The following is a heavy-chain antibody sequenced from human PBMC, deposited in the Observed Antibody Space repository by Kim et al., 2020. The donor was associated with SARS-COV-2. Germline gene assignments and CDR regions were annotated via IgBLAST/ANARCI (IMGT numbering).Heavy chain of an antibody. CDR3: ARDLPRKLSD. CDR2: T. Sequence: TYYNPTLKSRVTISLDTSKNQFSLKLSSVTAADTAVYFCARDLPRKLSDWGQGTLVTVSS. V-gene: IGHV4-39*07. J-gene: IGHJ4*02.